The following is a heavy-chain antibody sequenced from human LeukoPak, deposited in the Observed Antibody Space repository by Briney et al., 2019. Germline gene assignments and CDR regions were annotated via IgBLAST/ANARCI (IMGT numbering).Heavy chain of an antibody. Sequence: SETLSLTCTVSGGSISSYYWSWIRQPPGKGLEWIGYIYYSGSTNYNPSLKSRVTISVDTSKNQLSLKLSSVTAADTAVYYCARASHGSVDYWGQGTLVTVSS. CDR3: ARASHGSVDY. J-gene: IGHJ4*02. V-gene: IGHV4-59*01. CDR1: GGSISSYY. CDR2: IYYSGST.